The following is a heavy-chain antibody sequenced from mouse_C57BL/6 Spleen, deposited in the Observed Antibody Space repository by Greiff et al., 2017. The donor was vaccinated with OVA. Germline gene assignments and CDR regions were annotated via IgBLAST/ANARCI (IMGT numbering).Heavy chain of an antibody. Sequence: VQLQQSGAELVKPGASVKMSCKASGYTFTSYWITWVKQRPGQGLEWIGDIYPGSGSTNYNEKFKSKATLTVDTSSSTAYMQLSSLTSEDSAVYYCARSGDYDRGFAYWGQGTLVTVSA. J-gene: IGHJ3*01. CDR1: GYTFTSYW. CDR3: ARSGDYDRGFAY. CDR2: IYPGSGST. D-gene: IGHD2-4*01. V-gene: IGHV1-55*01.